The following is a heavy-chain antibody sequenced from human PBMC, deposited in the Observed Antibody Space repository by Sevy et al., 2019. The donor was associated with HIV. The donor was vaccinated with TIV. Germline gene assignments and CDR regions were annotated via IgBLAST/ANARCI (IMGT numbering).Heavy chain of an antibody. V-gene: IGHV3-7*03. CDR1: GFTFSSYW. J-gene: IGHJ4*02. CDR2: IKQDGSEK. D-gene: IGHD6-19*01. Sequence: GGSLRLSCAASGFTFSSYWMSWVRQAPGKGLEWVANIKQDGSEKYYVDSVKGRFTISRDNAKNSLYLQINSLRAEDTAVYYCARPTRRIAVAGPFDYWGQGTLVTVSS. CDR3: ARPTRRIAVAGPFDY.